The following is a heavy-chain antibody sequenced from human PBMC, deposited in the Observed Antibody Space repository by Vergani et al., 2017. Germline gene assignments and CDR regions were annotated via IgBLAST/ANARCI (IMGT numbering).Heavy chain of an antibody. Sequence: QLQLQESGPGLVKPSETLSLTCAVYGGSFSGYYWSWIRQPPGKGLEWIGEINHSGSTNYNPSLKSRVTISVDTSKNQFSLKLSSVTAADTAVYYCARGADELLYDYWGQGTLVTVSS. CDR3: ARGADELLYDY. V-gene: IGHV4-34*01. CDR2: INHSGST. D-gene: IGHD2-2*02. CDR1: GGSFSGYY. J-gene: IGHJ4*02.